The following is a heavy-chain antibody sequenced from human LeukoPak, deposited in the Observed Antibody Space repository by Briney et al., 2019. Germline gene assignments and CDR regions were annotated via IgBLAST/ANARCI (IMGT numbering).Heavy chain of an antibody. V-gene: IGHV4-38-2*02. CDR3: ANLRFGDSYFDF. Sequence: NPSETLSLTCTVSNYSVTSNVHWSWIRQSPGRGLEWIGRVYQSGNGYYSPSLKGRVLISLDPSKKELSLKINSVTATDTALYYCANLRFGDSYFDFWGQGTQVTVSS. D-gene: IGHD3-10*01. CDR2: VYQSGNG. CDR1: NYSVTSNVH. J-gene: IGHJ4*02.